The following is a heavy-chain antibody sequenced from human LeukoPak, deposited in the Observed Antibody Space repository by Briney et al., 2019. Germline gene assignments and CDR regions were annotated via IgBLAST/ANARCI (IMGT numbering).Heavy chain of an antibody. CDR1: GGSFSGYY. V-gene: IGHV4-59*01. Sequence: SETLSLTCAVYGGSFSGYYWSWIRQPPGKGLEWIGYIYYSGSTNYNPSLKSRVTISVDTSKNQFSLKLSSVTAADTAVYYCARDRGYYYDSSGYYPDYYYYGMDVWGQGTTVTVSS. CDR2: IYYSGST. CDR3: ARDRGYYYDSSGYYPDYYYYGMDV. J-gene: IGHJ6*02. D-gene: IGHD3-22*01.